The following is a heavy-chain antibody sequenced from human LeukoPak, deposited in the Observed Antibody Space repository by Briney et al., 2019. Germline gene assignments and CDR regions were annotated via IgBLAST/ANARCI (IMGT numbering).Heavy chain of an antibody. CDR3: ARVLLSLARMEDPDY. J-gene: IGHJ4*02. CDR2: ISAYNGNT. CDR1: GYTFTSYG. D-gene: IGHD2/OR15-2a*01. V-gene: IGHV1-18*01. Sequence: GASVKVSCKASGYTFTSYGISWVRQAPGQGLEWMGWISAYNGNTNYAQKLQGRVTMTTDTSTSTAYMELRSLRSDDTAVYYCARVLLSLARMEDPDYWGQGTLVTVSS.